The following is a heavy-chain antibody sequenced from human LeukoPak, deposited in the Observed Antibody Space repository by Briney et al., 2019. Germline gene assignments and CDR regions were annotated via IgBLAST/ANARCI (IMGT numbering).Heavy chain of an antibody. V-gene: IGHV3-7*01. CDR1: GFTFSTYW. CDR3: ARDKESYCSSTSCYRGALYYYGMDV. J-gene: IGHJ6*02. D-gene: IGHD2-2*02. Sequence: GGSLRLSCLGSGFTFSTYWMSWVRQAPGKGLEWVANIMQDGSEKNYVDSVKGRFTISRDNSKNTLYLQMNSLRAEDTAVYYCARDKESYCSSTSCYRGALYYYGMDVWGQGTTVTVSS. CDR2: IMQDGSEK.